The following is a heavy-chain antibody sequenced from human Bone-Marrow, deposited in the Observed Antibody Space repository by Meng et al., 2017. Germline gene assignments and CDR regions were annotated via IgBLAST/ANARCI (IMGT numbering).Heavy chain of an antibody. D-gene: IGHD2-2*02. CDR3: ARGSGSPEYCSSTSCYSGGWFDP. Sequence: QVQLQQWGAGLLKPAETTSLTCDAYGGSLSGYYWSWIRQPPGKGLEWIGEINHSGSTNYNPSLKSRVTISVDTSKNQFSLKLSYVTAADTAVYYCARGSGSPEYCSSTSCYSGGWFDPWGQGTLVTVSS. J-gene: IGHJ5*02. V-gene: IGHV4-34*01. CDR1: GGSLSGYY. CDR2: INHSGST.